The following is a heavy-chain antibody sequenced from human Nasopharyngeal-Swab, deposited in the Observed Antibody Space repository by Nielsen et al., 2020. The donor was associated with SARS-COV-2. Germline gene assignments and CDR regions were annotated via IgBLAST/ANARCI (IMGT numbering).Heavy chain of an antibody. J-gene: IGHJ6*03. CDR3: ARSIAARVYYYYYMDV. Sequence: SVKVSCKASGGTFSSYAISWVRQAPGQGLEWMGGIIPIFGTANYAQKFQGRVTITANESTSTAYMELSSLRSEDTAVYYCARSIAARVYYYYYMDVWGKGTTVTVSS. CDR1: GGTFSSYA. CDR2: IIPIFGTA. D-gene: IGHD6-6*01. V-gene: IGHV1-69*13.